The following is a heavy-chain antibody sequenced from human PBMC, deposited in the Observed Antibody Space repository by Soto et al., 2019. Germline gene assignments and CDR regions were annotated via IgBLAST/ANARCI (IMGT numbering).Heavy chain of an antibody. V-gene: IGHV1-69*06. J-gene: IGHJ2*01. CDR1: GVTFSSYA. CDR3: ARGFDGGYYWYFDL. D-gene: IGHD3-22*01. Sequence: SVKVSCKASGVTFSSYAISWVRQAPGQGLEWMGGIIPIFGTANYAQKFQGRVTITADKSTSTAYMELSSLRSEDTAVYYCARGFDGGYYWYFDLWGRGTLVNVSS. CDR2: IIPIFGTA.